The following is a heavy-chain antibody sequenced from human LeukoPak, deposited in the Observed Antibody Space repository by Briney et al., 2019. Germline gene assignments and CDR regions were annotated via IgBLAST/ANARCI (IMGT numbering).Heavy chain of an antibody. J-gene: IGHJ3*02. D-gene: IGHD6-19*01. Sequence: SETLSLTCTVSSGSISTSNYYWGWVRQPPGKALEWIGNIFYSGSTYYNPSLKSRVTISVDTSKNQFSLKLESVTATDTAVYYCASSSGFGAFDIWGQGTMVMVSS. CDR2: IFYSGST. CDR3: ASSSGFGAFDI. CDR1: SGSISTSNYY. V-gene: IGHV4-39*07.